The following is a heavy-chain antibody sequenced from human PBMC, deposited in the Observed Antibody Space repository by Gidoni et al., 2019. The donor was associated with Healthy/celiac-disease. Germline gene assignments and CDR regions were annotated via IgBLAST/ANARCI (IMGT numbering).Heavy chain of an antibody. V-gene: IGHV3-13*05. CDR2: IGTAGDP. Sequence: EVQLVESGGGLVQPGGSLRLSFAASGFPSSSYDMHWFRHATGKGLEWVSAIGTAGDPYYPGSVKGRFTISRENAKNSLYLQMNSLRAGDTAVYYCARVPSYGSNAGAFDIWGQGTMVTVSS. J-gene: IGHJ3*02. CDR3: ARVPSYGSNAGAFDI. D-gene: IGHD1-26*01. CDR1: GFPSSSYD.